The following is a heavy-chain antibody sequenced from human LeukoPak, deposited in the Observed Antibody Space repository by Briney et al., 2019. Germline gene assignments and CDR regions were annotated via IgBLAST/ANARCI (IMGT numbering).Heavy chain of an antibody. V-gene: IGHV1-69*04. CDR2: IIPILGIA. CDR3: ASCPTTPKGRDYYYYGMDV. Sequence: SVKVSCKASGGTFSSYAISWVRQAPGQGLEWMGRIIPILGIANYAQKFQGRVTITADKSTSTAYMELSSLRSEDTAVYYCASCPTTPKGRDYYYYGMDVWGQGTTVTVSS. D-gene: IGHD1-14*01. CDR1: GGTFSSYA. J-gene: IGHJ6*02.